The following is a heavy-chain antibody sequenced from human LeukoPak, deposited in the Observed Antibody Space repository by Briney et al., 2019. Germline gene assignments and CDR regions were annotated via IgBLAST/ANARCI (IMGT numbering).Heavy chain of an antibody. J-gene: IGHJ4*02. CDR2: INTDTGNP. CDR1: GYTFTNYA. Sequence: ASVKVSCKASGYTFTNYAMNWVRQAPGQGLEWMGWINTDTGNPTYAQGFTGRFVISLDTSVSTAYLQISSLKAEDTAVYYCARGTSGLVTTNDYWGQGTLSPSPQ. V-gene: IGHV7-4-1*02. CDR3: ARGTSGLVTTNDY. D-gene: IGHD3/OR15-3a*01.